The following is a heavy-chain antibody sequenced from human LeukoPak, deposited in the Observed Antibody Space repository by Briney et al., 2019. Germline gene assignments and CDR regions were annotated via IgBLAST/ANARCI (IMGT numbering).Heavy chain of an antibody. CDR2: IYSCGST. CDR3: ARDSIVVVTVRAPPQYYMDV. Sequence: GGSLRLSCAASGLTVSSNCMSWVRQAPGKGLEWVSFIYSCGSTYYADSVKGRFTISRDNAKNSLYLQMNSLRAEDTAVYYCARDSIVVVTVRAPPQYYMDVWGKGTTVTISS. V-gene: IGHV3-53*01. D-gene: IGHD2-21*02. CDR1: GLTVSSNC. J-gene: IGHJ6*03.